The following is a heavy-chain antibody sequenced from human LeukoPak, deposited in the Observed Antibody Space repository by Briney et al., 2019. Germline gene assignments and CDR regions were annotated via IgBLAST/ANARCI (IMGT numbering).Heavy chain of an antibody. J-gene: IGHJ4*02. CDR3: ARGLFPYQLIAVTGRY. CDR2: ISGSGGST. V-gene: IGHV3-23*01. CDR1: GFILSNYA. Sequence: GGSLRLSCEASGFILSNYAMSWVRQAPGKGLEWVSTISGSGGSTYYADSVKGRFTLSGDNSKNTLYLQLNSLRVEDTAVYYCARGLFPYQLIAVTGRYWGQGTLVTVSS. D-gene: IGHD6-19*01.